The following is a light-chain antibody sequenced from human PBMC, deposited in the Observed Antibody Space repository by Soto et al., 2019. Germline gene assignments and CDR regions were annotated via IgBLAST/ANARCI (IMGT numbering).Light chain of an antibody. Sequence: DIQMTQSPSSLSASVGDRVAITCRASQGISSYLAWYQQKAGKAPKLLIYAASTLQRGVPSRFSGSGSGTDFTLTISSLQPEDFATYYCQQANSFPLTFGGGTKVDIK. CDR2: AAS. CDR1: QGISSY. CDR3: QQANSFPLT. J-gene: IGKJ4*01. V-gene: IGKV1-12*01.